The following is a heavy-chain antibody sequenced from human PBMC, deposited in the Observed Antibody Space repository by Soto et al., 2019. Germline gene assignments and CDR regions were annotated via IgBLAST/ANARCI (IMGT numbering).Heavy chain of an antibody. J-gene: IGHJ6*02. D-gene: IGHD4-17*01. CDR2: FDPEDGET. V-gene: IGHV1-24*01. CDR1: GYTLTELS. CDR3: ATTRDYGALLDYYGMDV. Sequence: ASVKVSCKVSGYTLTELSMHWARQAPGKGLEWMGGFDPEDGETIYAQKFQGRVTMTEDTSTDAAYMELSSLRSEDTAVYYCATTRDYGALLDYYGMDVWGQGTTVTVSS.